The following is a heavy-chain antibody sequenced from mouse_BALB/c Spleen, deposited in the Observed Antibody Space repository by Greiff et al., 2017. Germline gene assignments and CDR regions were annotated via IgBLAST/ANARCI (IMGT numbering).Heavy chain of an antibody. CDR2: INPSTGYT. J-gene: IGHJ2*01. CDR1: GYTFTSYW. Sequence: QVQLQQSGAELAKPGASVKMSCKASGYTFTSYWMHWVKQRPGQGLEWIGYINPSTGYTEYNQKFKDKATLTADKSSSTAYMQLSSLTSEDSAVYYCARDGDFDYWGQGTTLTVSS. V-gene: IGHV1-7*01. CDR3: ARDGDFDY.